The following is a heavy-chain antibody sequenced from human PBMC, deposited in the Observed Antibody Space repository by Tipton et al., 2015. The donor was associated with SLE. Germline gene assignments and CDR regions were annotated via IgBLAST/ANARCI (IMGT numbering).Heavy chain of an antibody. Sequence: QLVQSGPEVKKPGASVKVSCKASGYTFTNHNLNWVRQATGQGLEWMGWMNPSSGQTGYAQKFQGRVTMTWDTSMSTAYMEVSSLRSEDTAVYYCARECTLRLGFDLWGRGTLVTVSS. D-gene: IGHD3-16*01. CDR3: ARECTLRLGFDL. V-gene: IGHV1-8*01. CDR1: GYTFTNHN. CDR2: MNPSSGQT. J-gene: IGHJ2*01.